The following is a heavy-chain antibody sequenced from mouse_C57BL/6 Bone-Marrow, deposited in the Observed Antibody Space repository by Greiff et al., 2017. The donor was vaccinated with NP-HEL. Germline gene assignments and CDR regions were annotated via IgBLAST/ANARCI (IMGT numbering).Heavy chain of an antibody. CDR1: GFNIKDDY. Sequence: EVQLQQSGAELVRPGASVKLSCTASGFNIKDDYMHWVKQRPEQGLEWIGWIDPENGDTEYASKFQGKATITADTSSNTAYLQLSSLTSEDTAVYYCTTDYYGSSYVLYYAMDYWGQGTSVTVSS. J-gene: IGHJ4*01. CDR2: IDPENGDT. CDR3: TTDYYGSSYVLYYAMDY. V-gene: IGHV14-4*01. D-gene: IGHD1-1*01.